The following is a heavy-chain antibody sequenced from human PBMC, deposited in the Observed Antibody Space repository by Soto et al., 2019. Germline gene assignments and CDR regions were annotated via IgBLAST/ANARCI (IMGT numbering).Heavy chain of an antibody. CDR1: GFTVSSNY. Sequence: EVQLVESGGGLVQPGGSLRLSCAASGFTVSSNYMSWVRQAPGKGLEWVSVIYSGGGTYYADSVKGRFTISRDNSKNTLYLQMNSLRAEDTAVYYCAREISSGPNDAFDIWGQGTMVTVSS. CDR2: IYSGGGT. D-gene: IGHD6-19*01. V-gene: IGHV3-66*01. J-gene: IGHJ3*02. CDR3: AREISSGPNDAFDI.